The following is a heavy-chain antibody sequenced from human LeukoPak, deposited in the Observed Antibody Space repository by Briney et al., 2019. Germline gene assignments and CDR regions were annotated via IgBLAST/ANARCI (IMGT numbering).Heavy chain of an antibody. J-gene: IGHJ4*02. CDR2: INPNSGGT. Sequence: GASVKVSCKASGYTFTGYYMHWVRQAPGQGLEWMGWINPNSGGTNYAQKFQGRVTMTRDTSISTAYMELSRLRSDDTAVYYCASTTTGYSSSHAPDYWGQGTLVTVSS. D-gene: IGHD6-13*01. V-gene: IGHV1-2*02. CDR1: GYTFTGYY. CDR3: ASTTTGYSSSHAPDY.